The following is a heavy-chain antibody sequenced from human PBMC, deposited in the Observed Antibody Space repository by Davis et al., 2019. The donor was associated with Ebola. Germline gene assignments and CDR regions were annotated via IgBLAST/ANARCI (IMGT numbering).Heavy chain of an antibody. Sequence: AASVKVSCKASGYTFTGYYMHWVRQAPGQGLEWMGRINPNSGGAIYTQKFQGRVTMTSDTSINTAYMELRSLRSDDTAVYYCARGDPIAEFDYWGQGTLVTVSS. V-gene: IGHV1-2*06. D-gene: IGHD6-13*01. CDR2: INPNSGGA. J-gene: IGHJ4*02. CDR3: ARGDPIAEFDY. CDR1: GYTFTGYY.